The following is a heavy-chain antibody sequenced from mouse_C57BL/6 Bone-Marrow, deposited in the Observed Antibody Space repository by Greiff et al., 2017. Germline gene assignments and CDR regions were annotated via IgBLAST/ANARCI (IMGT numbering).Heavy chain of an antibody. V-gene: IGHV14-4*01. Sequence: EVQLKQSGAELVRPGASVKLSCTASGFNIKDDYMHWVKQRPEQGLEWIGWIDTENGDTEYASKFQGKATITADTSSNTAYLQLSSLTSEDTAVYYCTFYYYGSSYYYAMDYWGQGTSVTVSS. D-gene: IGHD1-1*01. J-gene: IGHJ4*01. CDR1: GFNIKDDY. CDR2: IDTENGDT. CDR3: TFYYYGSSYYYAMDY.